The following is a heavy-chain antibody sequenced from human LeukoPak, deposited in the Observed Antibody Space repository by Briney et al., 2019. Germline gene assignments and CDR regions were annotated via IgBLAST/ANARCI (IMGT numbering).Heavy chain of an antibody. D-gene: IGHD7-27*01. Sequence: GGSLRLSCAASGLTFDDYAMHWVRHAPGKGLEWVSGISWNSGSIGYADSVKGRFTISRDNAKNSLYLQMNSLRAEDMALYYCAKDATGDSGYFDYWGQGTLVTVSS. CDR2: ISWNSGSI. CDR3: AKDATGDSGYFDY. V-gene: IGHV3-9*03. J-gene: IGHJ4*02. CDR1: GLTFDDYA.